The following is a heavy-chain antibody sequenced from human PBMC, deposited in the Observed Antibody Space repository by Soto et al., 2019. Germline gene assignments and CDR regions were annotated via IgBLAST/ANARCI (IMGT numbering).Heavy chain of an antibody. Sequence: QVQLVESGGGVVQPGRSLRLSCAASGFSFSKYVMHWVRQAPGKGLEWVAEMSDDGSKKYYGDSVKGRFTICRDNSKNTLYLLMASLRPEDTAMYYCAKELRETGGYYFDCWGQGTLVTVSS. CDR3: AKELRETGGYYFDC. CDR1: GFSFSKYV. V-gene: IGHV3-30*18. CDR2: MSDDGSKK. J-gene: IGHJ4*02. D-gene: IGHD3-16*01.